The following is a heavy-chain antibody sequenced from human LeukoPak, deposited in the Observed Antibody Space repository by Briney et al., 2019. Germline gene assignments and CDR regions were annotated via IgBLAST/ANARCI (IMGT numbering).Heavy chain of an antibody. D-gene: IGHD6-13*01. CDR2: IYYSGST. J-gene: IGHJ4*02. CDR1: GGSISSYY. V-gene: IGHV4-59*01. Sequence: PSETLSLTCTVSGGSISSYYWSWIRQPPGKGLEWIGYIYYSGSTNYNPSLKSRVTISVDTSKNQFSLKLSSVTAADTAVYYCARDIAKGSVYFDYWGQGTLVTVSS. CDR3: ARDIAKGSVYFDY.